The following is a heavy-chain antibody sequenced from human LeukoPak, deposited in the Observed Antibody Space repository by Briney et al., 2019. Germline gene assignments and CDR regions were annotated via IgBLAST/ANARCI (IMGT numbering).Heavy chain of an antibody. J-gene: IGHJ4*02. V-gene: IGHV3-30*02. CDR3: ATLGVPVLRFLEWLLGPFDY. Sequence: GGSLRLSCAASGFTFSSYGMHWVRQAPGKGLEWVAFIRYDGSNKYYADSVKGRFTISRDNSKNTLYLQMNSLRAEDTAVYYCATLGVPVLRFLEWLLGPFDYWGQGTLVTVSS. CDR1: GFTFSSYG. CDR2: IRYDGSNK. D-gene: IGHD3-3*01.